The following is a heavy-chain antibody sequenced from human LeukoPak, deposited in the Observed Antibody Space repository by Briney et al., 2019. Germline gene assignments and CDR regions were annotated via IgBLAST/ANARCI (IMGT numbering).Heavy chain of an antibody. D-gene: IGHD3-3*01. V-gene: IGHV3-48*01. CDR3: ARDLSWSFDY. J-gene: IGHJ4*02. CDR1: GFTFSSFS. CDR2: ISGNNDNI. Sequence: GGSLRLSCAASGFTFSSFSMNWVRQAPGKGLEWFSYISGNNDNIHQADSVKGRFAISRDNAKNSLYLQMNSLRAEDTAVYYCARDLSWSFDYWGQGTLVTVSS.